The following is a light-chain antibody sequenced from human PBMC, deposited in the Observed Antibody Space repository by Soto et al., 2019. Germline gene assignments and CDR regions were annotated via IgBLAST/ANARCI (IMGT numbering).Light chain of an antibody. J-gene: IGKJ3*01. CDR2: DAS. CDR3: QQHDKGHLIFT. V-gene: IGKV1-33*01. Sequence: DIQMTQSPSSLSASVGDRVTITCQASQDIRNYLNWYQQKPGKAPKLLIYDASNLETGVPSRFSGSGSGTDFTFTISSLQPKTIATYYCQQHDKGHLIFTIGPGTKV. CDR1: QDIRNY.